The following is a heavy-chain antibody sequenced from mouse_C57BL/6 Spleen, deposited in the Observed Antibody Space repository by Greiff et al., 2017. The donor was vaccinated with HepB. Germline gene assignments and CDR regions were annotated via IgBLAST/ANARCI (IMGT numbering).Heavy chain of an antibody. Sequence: QVQLKQPGAELVKPGASVKLSCKASGYTFTSYWMHWVKQRPGQGLEWIGMIHPNSGSTNYNEKFKSKATLTVDKSSSTAYMQLSSLTSEDSAVYYCARPLGTGFAYWGQGTLVTVSA. CDR1: GYTFTSYW. CDR2: IHPNSGST. V-gene: IGHV1-64*01. CDR3: ARPLGTGFAY. J-gene: IGHJ3*01. D-gene: IGHD4-1*01.